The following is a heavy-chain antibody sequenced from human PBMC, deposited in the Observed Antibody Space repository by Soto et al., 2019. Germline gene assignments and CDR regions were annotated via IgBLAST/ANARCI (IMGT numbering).Heavy chain of an antibody. Sequence: ASVKVSCKASGYTFTNYGISWVRQAPGQGLEWMGWINVYNGNTKYAQKVQGRVTMTTDTSTSTAYMELRSLRSDDTAVYYCARGSRWATTKYWGQGTLVTVSS. CDR1: GYTFTNYG. J-gene: IGHJ4*02. V-gene: IGHV1-18*01. D-gene: IGHD1-1*01. CDR3: ARGSRWATTKY. CDR2: INVYNGNT.